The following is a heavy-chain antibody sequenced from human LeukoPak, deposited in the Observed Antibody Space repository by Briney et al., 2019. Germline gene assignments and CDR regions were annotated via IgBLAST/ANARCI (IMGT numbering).Heavy chain of an antibody. Sequence: GGSLRLSCAASGFTFSSYSMNWVRQAPGKGLEWVSSISSSSSYIYYADSVKGRFTISRDNAKNSLYLQMNSLRAEDTAVYYCARDTSAYDYILGSFDYWGQGTQVTVSS. CDR3: ARDTSAYDYILGSFDY. J-gene: IGHJ4*02. CDR1: GFTFSSYS. V-gene: IGHV3-21*01. CDR2: ISSSSSYI. D-gene: IGHD3-22*01.